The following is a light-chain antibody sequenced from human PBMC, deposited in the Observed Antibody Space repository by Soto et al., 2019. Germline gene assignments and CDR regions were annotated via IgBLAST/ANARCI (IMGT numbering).Light chain of an antibody. V-gene: IGLV1-47*01. CDR1: SSNIGSNY. Sequence: QLVLTQPPSASGTPGQRVTLSCSGSSSNIGSNYVYWYQQLPGTAPKLLIYRNNQRPSGVPDRFSGSKSGTSASLAISGLRSEDEADYYCAAWDDSLSGWVFGGGTKLTVL. J-gene: IGLJ3*02. CDR2: RNN. CDR3: AAWDDSLSGWV.